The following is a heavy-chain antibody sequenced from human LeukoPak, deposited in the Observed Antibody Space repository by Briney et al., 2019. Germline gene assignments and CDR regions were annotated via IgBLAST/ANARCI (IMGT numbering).Heavy chain of an antibody. D-gene: IGHD5-18*01. CDR1: GGSISSSSYY. J-gene: IGHJ4*02. Sequence: SETLSLTCTVSGGSISSSSYYWGWICQPPGKGLEWIGSIYYSGSTYYNPSLKSRVTISVDTSKNQFSLKLSSVTAADTAVYYCARASGYSYGYYFDYWGQGTLVTVSS. V-gene: IGHV4-39*07. CDR3: ARASGYSYGYYFDY. CDR2: IYYSGST.